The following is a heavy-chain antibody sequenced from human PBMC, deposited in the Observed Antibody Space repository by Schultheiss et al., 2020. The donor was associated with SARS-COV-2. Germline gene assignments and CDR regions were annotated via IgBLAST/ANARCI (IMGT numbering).Heavy chain of an antibody. D-gene: IGHD2-2*02. J-gene: IGHJ6*03. Sequence: GGSLRLSCAASGFTFSSYSMNWVRQAPGKGLEWVSSISSSSSYIYYADSVKGRFTISRDNSKNTLYLQMNSLRAEDTAVYYCARVNPDIVVVPAAIPRFSGSMDVWGKGTTVTVSS. CDR2: ISSSSSYI. CDR1: GFTFSSYS. CDR3: ARVNPDIVVVPAAIPRFSGSMDV. V-gene: IGHV3-21*01.